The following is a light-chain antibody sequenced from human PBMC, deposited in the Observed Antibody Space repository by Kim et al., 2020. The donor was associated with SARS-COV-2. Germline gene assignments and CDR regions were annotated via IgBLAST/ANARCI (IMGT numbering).Light chain of an antibody. Sequence: EIVLTQSPGSLSLSPGDRATLSCRASQSVYSTSLAWYQQKPGQAPRLVIFDASSRAAGIPDRFSGSGSGTDFTLSIIRLESEDFAVYYCQQYGSAPWTFGPGTKVDIK. CDR2: DAS. CDR1: QSVYSTS. CDR3: QQYGSAPWT. J-gene: IGKJ1*01. V-gene: IGKV3-20*01.